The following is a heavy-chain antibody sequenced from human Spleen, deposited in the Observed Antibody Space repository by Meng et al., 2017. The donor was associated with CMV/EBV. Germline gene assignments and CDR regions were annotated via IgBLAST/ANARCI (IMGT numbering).Heavy chain of an antibody. V-gene: IGHV1-8*01. CDR3: ARSVRREVDIDGY. J-gene: IGHJ4*02. D-gene: IGHD1-26*01. Sequence: ASVKVSCKASGYTFTSYDINWVRQATGQGLEWMGWMNPNSGNTGYAQRFQGRVTITADKSTSTAYMELSSLRSEDTAVYYCARSVRREVDIDGYWGQGTLVTVSS. CDR2: MNPNSGNT. CDR1: GYTFTSYD.